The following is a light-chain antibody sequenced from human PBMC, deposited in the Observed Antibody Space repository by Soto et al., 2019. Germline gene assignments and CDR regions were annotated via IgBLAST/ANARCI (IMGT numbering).Light chain of an antibody. CDR3: SSFAGNNNLV. CDR2: EVS. Sequence: QSALTQPPSASGSPGQSVTICCTGTSSDVGGYNYVSWYQQHPGKAPKLMISEVSKRPSGVPDRFSGSKSGNTASLTVSGLQAEDEADSYCSSFAGNNNLVFGGGTKLTVL. J-gene: IGLJ2*01. CDR1: SSDVGGYNY. V-gene: IGLV2-8*01.